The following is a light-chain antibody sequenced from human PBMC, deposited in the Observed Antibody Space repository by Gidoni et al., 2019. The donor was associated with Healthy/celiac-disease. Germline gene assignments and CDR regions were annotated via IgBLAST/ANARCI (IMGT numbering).Light chain of an antibody. CDR2: DAS. CDR1: QDISNY. Sequence: DIQMTQSPSSLSASVGDRVTITCQASQDISNYLNWYQQKPGKAPKLLIYDASNLETGVPSRFSGSGSGTDFIFTISSLQPEDIATYYCQQYDNLPTFXQXTKLEIK. V-gene: IGKV1-33*01. CDR3: QQYDNLPT. J-gene: IGKJ2*01.